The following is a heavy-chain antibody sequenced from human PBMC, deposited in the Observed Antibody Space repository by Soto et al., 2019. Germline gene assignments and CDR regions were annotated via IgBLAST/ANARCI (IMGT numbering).Heavy chain of an antibody. J-gene: IGHJ6*02. CDR2: ISYDGSNK. CDR1: GFTFSSSG. CDR3: AKDTQRSGAATLDYYYYYGMDV. Sequence: GGSLRLSXAASGFTFSSSGMHWVRQAPGKGLEWVAVISYDGSNKFYADSVKGRFTISRDNFRNTLYLQMNSLRAEDTAVYYCAKDTQRSGAATLDYYYYYGMDVWGQGTTVTVSS. V-gene: IGHV3-30*18. D-gene: IGHD3-3*01.